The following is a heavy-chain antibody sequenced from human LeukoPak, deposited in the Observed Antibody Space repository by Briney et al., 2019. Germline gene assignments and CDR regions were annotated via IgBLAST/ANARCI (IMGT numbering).Heavy chain of an antibody. Sequence: GASVKVSCKVSGYTLTELSMHWVRQAPGKGLEWMGGFDPEDGETIYAQKFQGRVTMTGDTSTDTAYMELSSLRSEDTAVYYCATVLYSSGYDAFDIWGQGTMVTVSS. CDR2: FDPEDGET. CDR1: GYTLTELS. CDR3: ATVLYSSGYDAFDI. D-gene: IGHD3-22*01. V-gene: IGHV1-24*01. J-gene: IGHJ3*02.